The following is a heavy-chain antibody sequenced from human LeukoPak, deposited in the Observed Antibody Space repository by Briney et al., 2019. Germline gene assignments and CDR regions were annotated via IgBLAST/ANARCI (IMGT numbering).Heavy chain of an antibody. V-gene: IGHV1-69*04. CDR2: IIPILGIA. D-gene: IGHD5-12*01. CDR1: GGTFSSYA. CDR3: ARAVATTTDYYGMDV. J-gene: IGHJ6*02. Sequence: SVKVSCKASGGTFSSYAISWVRQAPGQGLEWMGRIIPILGIANYAQKFQVRVTITADKSTSTAYMELSSLRSEDTAVYYCARAVATTTDYYGMDVWGQGTTVTVSS.